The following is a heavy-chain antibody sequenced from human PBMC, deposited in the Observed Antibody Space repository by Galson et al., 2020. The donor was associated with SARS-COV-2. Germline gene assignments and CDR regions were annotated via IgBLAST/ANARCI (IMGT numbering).Heavy chain of an antibody. Sequence: GGSLKLSCTASGLIFSDYYLTWNRQAPGNGLEWISYISPSSDYTNYADSVRGRFTISRDNTKTSLFLHMDSLRAEDTAVYYCAGSHKNFWYNFDNWGHGALVTVSS. CDR2: ISPSSDYT. CDR3: AGSHKNFWYNFDN. CDR1: GLIFSDYY. V-gene: IGHV3-11*03. J-gene: IGHJ4*01. D-gene: IGHD6-13*01.